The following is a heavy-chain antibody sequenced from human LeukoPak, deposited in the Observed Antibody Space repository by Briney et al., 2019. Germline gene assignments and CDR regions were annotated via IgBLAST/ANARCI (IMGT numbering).Heavy chain of an antibody. CDR3: ARGFCSGGSCYYGWFDP. V-gene: IGHV4-34*01. CDR1: GGSFSGYY. Sequence: SETLSLTCAVYGGSFSGYYWGWIRQPPGKGLKWSGEINHSGSTNYNPSLKSRVTISVDTSKNQFSLKLSSVTAADTAVYYCARGFCSGGSCYYGWFDPWGQGTLVTVSS. J-gene: IGHJ5*02. D-gene: IGHD2-15*01. CDR2: INHSGST.